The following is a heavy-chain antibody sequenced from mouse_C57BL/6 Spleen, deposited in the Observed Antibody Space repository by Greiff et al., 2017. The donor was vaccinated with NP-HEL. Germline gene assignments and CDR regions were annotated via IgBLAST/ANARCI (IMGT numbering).Heavy chain of an antibody. CDR3: ARGGGRYAMDY. CDR2: IDPSDSYT. V-gene: IGHV1-50*01. CDR1: GYTFTSYW. D-gene: IGHD3-3*01. J-gene: IGHJ4*01. Sequence: VQLQQSGAELVKPGASVKLSCKASGYTFTSYWMQWVKQRPGQGLEWIGEIDPSDSYTNYNQKFKGKATLTVDTSSSTAYMQLSSLTSEDSAVYYCARGGGRYAMDYWGQGTSVTVSS.